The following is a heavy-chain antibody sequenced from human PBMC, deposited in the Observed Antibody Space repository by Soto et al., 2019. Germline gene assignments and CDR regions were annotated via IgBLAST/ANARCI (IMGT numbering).Heavy chain of an antibody. J-gene: IGHJ5*02. CDR3: ARGLGCSSTSCDMHSYNWFDP. Sequence: TSETLSLTCAVSGGSISSSNYWSWIRQPPGKGLEWIGEINHSGSTNYNPSLKSRVTISVDTSKNQFSLKLSSVTAADTAVYYCARGLGCSSTSCDMHSYNWFDPWGQGTLVTVSS. D-gene: IGHD2-2*02. CDR1: GGSISSSNY. CDR2: INHSGST. V-gene: IGHV4-4*02.